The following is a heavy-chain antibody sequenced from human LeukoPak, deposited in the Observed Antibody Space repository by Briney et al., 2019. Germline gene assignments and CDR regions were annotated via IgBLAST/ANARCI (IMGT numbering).Heavy chain of an antibody. Sequence: ASVKVSCKASGYTFTTYDINWVRQATGQGLEWMGWMNQNSGNTGYAQKFQGRVTMTRNTSISTTFMELSGLRSEDTAAYFCARRNTAMVAGLDNCGQGSLGTVSS. CDR2: MNQNSGNT. J-gene: IGHJ4*02. D-gene: IGHD5-18*01. CDR1: GYTFTTYD. V-gene: IGHV1-8*01. CDR3: ARRNTAMVAGLDN.